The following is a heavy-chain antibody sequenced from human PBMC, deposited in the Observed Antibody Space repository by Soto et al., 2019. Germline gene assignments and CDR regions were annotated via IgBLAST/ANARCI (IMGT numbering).Heavy chain of an antibody. V-gene: IGHV3-23*01. CDR2: ISGSGGST. D-gene: IGHD3-3*01. CDR1: GFTFSSYA. CDR3: AKRASSNDFWSGYYFTYYDYYMDV. Sequence: EVQLLESGGGLVQPGGSLRLSCAASGFTFSSYAMSWVRQAPGKGLEWVSAISGSGGSTYYADSVKGRFTISRDNSKNTLYLQMNSLRAEDTAVYYCAKRASSNDFWSGYYFTYYDYYMDVWGKGSTVTVSS. J-gene: IGHJ6*03.